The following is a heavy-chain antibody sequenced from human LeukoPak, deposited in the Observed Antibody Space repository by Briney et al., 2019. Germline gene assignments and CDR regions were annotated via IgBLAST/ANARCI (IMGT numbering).Heavy chain of an antibody. CDR3: ARLVGATLHFDY. CDR2: IYYSGST. D-gene: IGHD1-26*01. V-gene: IGHV4-34*01. J-gene: IGHJ4*02. Sequence: SETLSLTCAVYGGSFSGYYWSWIRQPPGKGLEWIGSIYYSGSTYNNPSLKSRVTISVDTSKNQFSLKLSSVTAADTAVYYCARLVGATLHFDYWGQGTLVTVSS. CDR1: GGSFSGYY.